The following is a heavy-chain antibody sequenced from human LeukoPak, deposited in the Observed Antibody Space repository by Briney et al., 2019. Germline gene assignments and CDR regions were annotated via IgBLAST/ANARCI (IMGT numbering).Heavy chain of an antibody. D-gene: IGHD6-19*01. CDR2: FYHSGGT. CDR3: ARGYSSGWNGRVAFDP. Sequence: PSETLSLTCSVSGGSVSSYYWNWIRQPPGEGLEWIGFFYHSGGTHYNPSLKSRVTISLDTSKSQVSLNLNSVTAADTAVYYCARGYSSGWNGRVAFDPWGQGTLVTVSS. CDR1: GGSVSSYY. J-gene: IGHJ5*02. V-gene: IGHV4-59*02.